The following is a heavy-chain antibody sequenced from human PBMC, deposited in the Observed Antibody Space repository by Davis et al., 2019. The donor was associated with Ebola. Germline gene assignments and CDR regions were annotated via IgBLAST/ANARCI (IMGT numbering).Heavy chain of an antibody. CDR2: ISSDGSYI. CDR3: APSSIAARPGYYYGMDV. J-gene: IGHJ6*02. Sequence: PGGSLRPSCAASGFTFSSYGMSWVRQAPGKGLEWVSSISSDGSYIFYADSAKGRFTISRDNAKNSLYLQMNSLRAEDTAVYYCAPSSIAARPGYYYGMDVWGQGTTVTVSS. CDR1: GFTFSSYG. V-gene: IGHV3-21*01. D-gene: IGHD6-6*01.